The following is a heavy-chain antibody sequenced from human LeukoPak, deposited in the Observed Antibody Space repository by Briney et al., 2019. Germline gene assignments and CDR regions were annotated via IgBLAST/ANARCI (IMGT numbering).Heavy chain of an antibody. CDR1: GFTFSFVW. CDR3: ATDLAQGYFGS. V-gene: IGHV3-15*01. CDR2: VKSKELSATT. J-gene: IGHJ4*02. Sequence: GGSLRLSCAASGFTFSFVWMSCVRESPGKGLEWVVRVKSKELSATTDYAAPVKGRFNISRDDSRNSMYLQMDSLKTEDTAVYYCATDLAQGYFGSWGQGTLVTVSS. D-gene: IGHD2/OR15-2a*01.